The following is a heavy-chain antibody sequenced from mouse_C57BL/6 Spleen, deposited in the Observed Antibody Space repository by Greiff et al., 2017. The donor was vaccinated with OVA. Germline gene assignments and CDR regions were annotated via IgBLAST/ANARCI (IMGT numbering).Heavy chain of an antibody. V-gene: IGHV8-8*01. CDR1: GFSLSTFGMG. CDR3: ARIADYGSSGAWFAY. D-gene: IGHD1-1*01. CDR2: IWWDDDK. Sequence: QVTLKESGPGILQPSQTLSLTCSFSGFSLSTFGMGVGWIRQPSGKGLEWLAHIWWDDDKYYNPALKSWLTLSKDTSKNQVFLKIANVDTADTATYYCARIADYGSSGAWFAYWGQGTLVTVSA. J-gene: IGHJ3*01.